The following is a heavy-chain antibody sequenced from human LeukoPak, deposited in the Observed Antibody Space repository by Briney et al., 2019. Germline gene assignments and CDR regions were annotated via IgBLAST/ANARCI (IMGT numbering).Heavy chain of an antibody. Sequence: GESLKISCKVSGYSFTSYWIGWVRQLVGGGLVWMGVIYPGDSETRYSPSFQGQVTISGDKSISTAYLQWASLKASDTAIYYCARHGGDSPVHDYFDYWGQGTLVTVSS. D-gene: IGHD3-16*01. CDR1: GYSFTSYW. CDR2: IYPGDSET. J-gene: IGHJ4*02. CDR3: ARHGGDSPVHDYFDY. V-gene: IGHV5-51*01.